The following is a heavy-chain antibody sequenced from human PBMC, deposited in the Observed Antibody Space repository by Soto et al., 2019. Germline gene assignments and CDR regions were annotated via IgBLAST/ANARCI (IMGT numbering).Heavy chain of an antibody. V-gene: IGHV3-23*01. CDR2: ITGSGGGT. Sequence: GGSLRLSCAAAGFTFSNYAMTWVSQAPGKGLEWVSVITGSGGGTYFVDSVKGRFTISRDNSKNTVYLQMNSLRAEDTAVYYCAKRPLTAAGFDYWGQGTLVTVSS. D-gene: IGHD6-13*01. CDR1: GFTFSNYA. CDR3: AKRPLTAAGFDY. J-gene: IGHJ4*02.